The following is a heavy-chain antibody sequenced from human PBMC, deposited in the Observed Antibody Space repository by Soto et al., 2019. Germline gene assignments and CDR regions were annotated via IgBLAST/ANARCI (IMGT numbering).Heavy chain of an antibody. Sequence: EVQLVESGGDLVQPGGSLKLSCAGSWFTFSGAAMHWVRQAPGKGLEWVGRIRSRTNSFATAYAASLKGRFTISRDDSKNTTYLQMNSLKAEDTAVYYCTRRKNDDIRFYYYYGLDVWGQGTAVTVSS. D-gene: IGHD3-9*01. CDR3: TRRKNDDIRFYYYYGLDV. J-gene: IGHJ6*02. CDR2: IRSRTNSFAT. V-gene: IGHV3-73*01. CDR1: WFTFSGAA.